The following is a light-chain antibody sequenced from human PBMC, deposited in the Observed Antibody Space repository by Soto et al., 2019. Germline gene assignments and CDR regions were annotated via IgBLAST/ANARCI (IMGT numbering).Light chain of an antibody. CDR3: LHHHNFPIT. V-gene: IGKV1-17*03. CDR2: DAS. CDR1: QSITTY. Sequence: DIQMTQSPSSLSASVGDRVTITCRASQSITTYLNWYQQKPGKVPKRLIYDASVLQPGVSSRFSGSGSGTDFTLTISSLQPEDFATYYCLHHHNFPITFGQGTRLEAK. J-gene: IGKJ5*01.